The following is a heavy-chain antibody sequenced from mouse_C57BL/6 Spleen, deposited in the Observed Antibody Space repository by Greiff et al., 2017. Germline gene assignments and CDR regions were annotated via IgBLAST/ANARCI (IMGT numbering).Heavy chain of an antibody. CDR1: GYAFSSSW. Sequence: VQLVESGPELVKPGASVKISCKASGYAFSSSWMNWVKQRPGKGLEWIGRIYPGDGDTNYNGKFKGKATLTADKSSSTAYMQLSSLTSEDSAVYFCARPPYYGSSYYAMDYWGQGTSVTVSS. D-gene: IGHD1-1*01. V-gene: IGHV1-82*01. J-gene: IGHJ4*01. CDR3: ARPPYYGSSYYAMDY. CDR2: IYPGDGDT.